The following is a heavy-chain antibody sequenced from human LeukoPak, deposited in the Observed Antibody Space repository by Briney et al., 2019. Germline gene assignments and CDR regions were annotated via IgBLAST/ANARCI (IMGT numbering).Heavy chain of an antibody. V-gene: IGHV4-59*01. CDR3: ARTTEGYCRGRSCYSYYYYMDV. Sequence: PSETLSLTCTVSGGSISSYYWSWIRQPPGKGLEWIGYIYYSGSTNYNPSLKSRVTISVDTSKNQFSLKLSSVTAADTAVYYCARTTEGYCRGRSCYSYYYYMDVWGKGTTVTVSS. CDR2: IYYSGST. D-gene: IGHD2-15*01. CDR1: GGSISSYY. J-gene: IGHJ6*03.